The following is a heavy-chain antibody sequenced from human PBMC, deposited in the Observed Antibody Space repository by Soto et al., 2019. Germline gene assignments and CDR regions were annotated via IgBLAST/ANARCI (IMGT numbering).Heavy chain of an antibody. V-gene: IGHV3-23*01. CDR1: GFPFSDHA. J-gene: IGHJ5*02. CDR2: ITGRGDST. CDR3: AKDLYVQPPSGGFDP. Sequence: EVQLLESGGGLVQPGGSLRLSCAASGFPFSDHAMHWVRQTPGKGLEWVSAITGRGDSTYYADSVKGRFTISRDNSKSTLYLQMMSLRAEDTAVYYCAKDLYVQPPSGGFDPWGQVTVVTVSS. D-gene: IGHD1-26*01.